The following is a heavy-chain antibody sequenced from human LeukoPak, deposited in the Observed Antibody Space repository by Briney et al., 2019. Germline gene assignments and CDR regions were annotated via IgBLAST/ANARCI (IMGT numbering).Heavy chain of an antibody. CDR3: EKDKSYDQRGYFDY. D-gene: IGHD3-22*01. CDR1: GFTFDDYA. V-gene: IGHV3-9*01. J-gene: IGHJ4*02. CDR2: ISWNSGSI. Sequence: QSGRSLRLSCAASGFTFDDYAMHWVRHAPGKGLEWVSGISWNSGSIGYADSVKGRFTISRDNAKNSLYLQMNSLRAEDTALYYCEKDKSYDQRGYFDYWGQGTLVTVSS.